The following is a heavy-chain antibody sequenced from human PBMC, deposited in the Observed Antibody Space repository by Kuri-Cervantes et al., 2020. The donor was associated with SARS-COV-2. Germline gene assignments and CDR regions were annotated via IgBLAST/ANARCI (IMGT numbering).Heavy chain of an antibody. Sequence: GGSLRLSCVASGFTFSSYAIHCVRQAPGKGLEWVSNIGPSGTTKYYADSVKGRFTISRDNAKNSLYLQMNSLRAEDTAVYYCARDDIGAPLFDYWGQGTLVTVSS. J-gene: IGHJ4*02. CDR3: ARDDIGAPLFDY. CDR1: GFTFSSYA. CDR2: IGPSGTTK. V-gene: IGHV3-48*03.